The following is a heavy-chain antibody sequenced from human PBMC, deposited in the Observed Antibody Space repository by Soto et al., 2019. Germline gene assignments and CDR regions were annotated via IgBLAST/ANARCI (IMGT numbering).Heavy chain of an antibody. Sequence: QVQLVQSGAEVKKPGSSVKVSCKASGGTFSSYTISWVRQAPGQGLEWMGRIIPILGIANYAQKFQGRVTINADKSTSTDDMELSSLRYEDTAVYYCARAQSGKQQLVRPTDYWGQGTLVTVSS. V-gene: IGHV1-69*02. D-gene: IGHD6-13*01. CDR1: GGTFSSYT. J-gene: IGHJ4*02. CDR2: IIPILGIA. CDR3: ARAQSGKQQLVRPTDY.